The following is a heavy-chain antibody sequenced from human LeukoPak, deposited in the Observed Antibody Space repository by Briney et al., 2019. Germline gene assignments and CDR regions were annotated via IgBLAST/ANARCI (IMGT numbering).Heavy chain of an antibody. CDR2: IRYDGSNR. CDR3: AKASSYYDFWSGKEDY. Sequence: PGGSLRLSCAASGFTFSSYGMHWVRQAPGKGLEWVAFIRYDGSNRYYADSVKGRFTISRDNSKNTLYLQMNSLRAEDTAVYYCAKASSYYDFWSGKEDYWGQGTLVTVSS. CDR1: GFTFSSYG. J-gene: IGHJ4*02. D-gene: IGHD3-3*01. V-gene: IGHV3-30*02.